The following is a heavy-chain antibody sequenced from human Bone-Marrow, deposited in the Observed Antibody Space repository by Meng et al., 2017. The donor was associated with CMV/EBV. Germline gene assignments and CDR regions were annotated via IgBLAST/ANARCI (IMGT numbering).Heavy chain of an antibody. CDR1: GGSFSGYY. CDR3: ARVEAGARDYYYYGMDV. J-gene: IGHJ6*02. D-gene: IGHD3-3*01. Sequence: SETLSLTCAVYGGSFSGYYWSWIRQPPGKGLEWIGEINHSGSTNYNPSLKSRVTISVDTSKNQFSLKLSSVTAADTAVYYCARVEAGARDYYYYGMDVWGQGTTVTVSS. CDR2: INHSGST. V-gene: IGHV4-34*01.